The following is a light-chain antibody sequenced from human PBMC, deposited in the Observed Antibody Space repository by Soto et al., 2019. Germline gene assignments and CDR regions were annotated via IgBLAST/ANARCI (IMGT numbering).Light chain of an antibody. J-gene: IGKJ4*01. CDR2: AAS. V-gene: IGKV3-20*01. CDR3: QQYNNWPLT. CDR1: QSVSRSY. Sequence: EIVLTQSPGTLSLSPGERATLSCRASQSVSRSYVAWYQQKPGQAPRLLIYAASSRATGIPDRFSGSGSGTEFTLTISSLQSEDFAVYYCQQYNNWPLTFGGGTKVDIK.